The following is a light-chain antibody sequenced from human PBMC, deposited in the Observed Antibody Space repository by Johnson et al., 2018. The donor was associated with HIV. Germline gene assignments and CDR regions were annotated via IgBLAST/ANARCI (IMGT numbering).Light chain of an antibody. V-gene: IGLV1-51*01. J-gene: IGLJ1*01. CDR2: DNN. Sequence: QSVLTQPPSVSAAPGQKVTISCSGGTSNIGNNYVSWYQQLPGTAPKLLIFDNNKRPSGIPDRFSASKSGTSATLVITGLQTGDEADYYCGAWDSSLSAHFVFGTGTKVTVL. CDR3: GAWDSSLSAHFV. CDR1: TSNIGNNY.